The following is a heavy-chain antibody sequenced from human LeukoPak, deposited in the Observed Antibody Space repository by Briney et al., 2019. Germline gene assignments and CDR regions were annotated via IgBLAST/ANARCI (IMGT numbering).Heavy chain of an antibody. V-gene: IGHV3-30*02. CDR3: AKEGDEFRGYLDV. J-gene: IGHJ6*03. Sequence: PGGSLRLSCAASGFTFSRLGMQCVRQAPGKGLEGVAVIHNDGTQGQYADSVKGRFTISKDNSQNNLYLQMNNLRDDDTAVYYCAKEGDEFRGYLDVWGKGTTVTVSS. D-gene: IGHD3-16*01. CDR2: IHNDGTQG. CDR1: GFTFSRLG.